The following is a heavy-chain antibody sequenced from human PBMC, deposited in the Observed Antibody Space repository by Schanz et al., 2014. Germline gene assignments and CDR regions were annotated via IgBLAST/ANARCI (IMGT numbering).Heavy chain of an antibody. D-gene: IGHD3-9*01. CDR2: FDAHDGRA. CDR3: AKTLFTGGTQTVGN. J-gene: IGHJ4*02. CDR1: GFAFSSYG. V-gene: IGHV3-23*01. Sequence: EVQLLESGGGLVQPGGSLRLSCLASGFAFSSYGMNWLRQAPGKGLEWVSGFDAHDGRAYYADSAKGRFTISRDNSKSTLYVEMNSLRVEDTAVYYCAKTLFTGGTQTVGNGGRGTLVTVSS.